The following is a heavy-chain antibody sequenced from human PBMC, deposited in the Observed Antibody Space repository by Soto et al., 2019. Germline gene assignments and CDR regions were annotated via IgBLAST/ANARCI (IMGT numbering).Heavy chain of an antibody. Sequence: ASVKVSCKASGYTFTSYYMHWMRQAPGQGPEWVGWINPDTGGADYAQKFQGRVTMTRDTSISTAYMELSSLTFDDTAVYYCARDPIGGGAPYYIDFWGQGTLVTVSS. CDR2: INPDTGGA. CDR3: ARDPIGGGAPYYIDF. J-gene: IGHJ4*02. CDR1: GYTFTSYY. D-gene: IGHD3-16*01. V-gene: IGHV1-2*02.